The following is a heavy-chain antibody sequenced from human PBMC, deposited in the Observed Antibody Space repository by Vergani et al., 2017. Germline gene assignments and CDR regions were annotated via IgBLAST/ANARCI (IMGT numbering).Heavy chain of an antibody. Sequence: QVQLVQSGTEVKKPGASVKVSCKASGYTFTTYGISWVRQAPGQGLEWMGWISASNGNTNYAQKLLGRVTMTTDRSTSTAYMELRSLRSDDTAVYYCARGRLKIEGVTSNWFDPWGQEPWSPSPQ. CDR1: GYTFTTYG. CDR3: ARGRLKIEGVTSNWFDP. D-gene: IGHD1-26*01. J-gene: IGHJ5*02. V-gene: IGHV1-18*01. CDR2: ISASNGNT.